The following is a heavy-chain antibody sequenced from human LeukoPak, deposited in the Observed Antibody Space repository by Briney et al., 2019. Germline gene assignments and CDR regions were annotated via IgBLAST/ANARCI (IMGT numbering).Heavy chain of an antibody. Sequence: GGSLRLSCAASGFTVSSNYMSWVRQAPGKGLEWVPVIYSGGSTYYADSVRGRFTISRDNSKNTLYLQMNSLRAEDTAVYYCARELRRAYFDYWGQGTLVTVSS. J-gene: IGHJ4*02. CDR1: GFTVSSNY. V-gene: IGHV3-66*01. CDR2: IYSGGST. D-gene: IGHD5-12*01. CDR3: ARELRRAYFDY.